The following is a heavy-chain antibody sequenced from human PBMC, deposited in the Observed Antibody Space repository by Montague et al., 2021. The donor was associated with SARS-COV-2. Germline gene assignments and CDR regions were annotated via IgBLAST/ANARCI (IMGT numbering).Heavy chain of an antibody. D-gene: IGHD1-7*01. Sequence: SETLSLTCAVYGGSFSGYYWSRIRQPPGKGLEWIGEINHSGSTNYNPSLKSRVTISVDTSKNQFSLKLSSVTAADTAVYYCARGRTGTTFYYYYYYGMDVWGQGTTVTVSS. J-gene: IGHJ6*02. V-gene: IGHV4-34*01. CDR1: GGSFSGYY. CDR3: ARGRTGTTFYYYYYYGMDV. CDR2: INHSGST.